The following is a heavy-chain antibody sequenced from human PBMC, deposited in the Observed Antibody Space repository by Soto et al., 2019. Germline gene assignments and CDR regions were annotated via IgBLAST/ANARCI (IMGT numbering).Heavy chain of an antibody. CDR1: GYRFVSYG. CDR3: ARQELSGYSYGYVDD. Sequence: GESLKISCKTSGYRFVSYGIGWGRQMPVKGPEWMGIIYPHDSDTRYSQSFQGQVTISAEKSINTAYLQWSSLKASDSAMYYCARQELSGYSYGYVDDWGLGTLVTLSS. CDR2: IYPHDSDT. D-gene: IGHD5-18*01. J-gene: IGHJ4*02. V-gene: IGHV5-51*01.